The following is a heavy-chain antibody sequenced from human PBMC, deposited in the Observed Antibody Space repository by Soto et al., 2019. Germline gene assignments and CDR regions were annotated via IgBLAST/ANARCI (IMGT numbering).Heavy chain of an antibody. CDR1: GYSFTSYW. J-gene: IGHJ5*02. Sequence: EVQLVQSGAEVKKPGESLRISCKTSGYSFTSYWIIWVRQVPGKGLEWMGRIDPTDSYTNYSPSFQGHVTFSVAKSISTAYLRWSSLKASDTAMYYCARPNSSGWYGWFDPWGQGTLVTVSS. D-gene: IGHD6-19*01. V-gene: IGHV5-10-1*03. CDR2: IDPTDSYT. CDR3: ARPNSSGWYGWFDP.